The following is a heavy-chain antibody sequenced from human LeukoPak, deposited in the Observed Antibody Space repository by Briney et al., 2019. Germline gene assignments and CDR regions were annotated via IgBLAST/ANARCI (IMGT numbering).Heavy chain of an antibody. CDR2: INPSGGST. CDR1: GYTFTSYY. J-gene: IGHJ4*02. CDR3: ARSCRLPCAKAAPGDINYYFDY. D-gene: IGHD2-15*01. Sequence: GASVKVSCKACGYTFTSYYMHWVRQAPGQGLEWMGIINPSGGSTSYAQKFQGRVTMTRDTSISTAYVELSRLRSDDTAVYYCARSCRLPCAKAAPGDINYYFDYWGQGTLVTVSS. V-gene: IGHV1-46*01.